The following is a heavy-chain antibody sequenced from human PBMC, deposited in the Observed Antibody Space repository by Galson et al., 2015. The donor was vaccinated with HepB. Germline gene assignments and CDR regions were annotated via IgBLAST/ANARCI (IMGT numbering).Heavy chain of an antibody. CDR2: INHSGST. Sequence: SETLSLTCAVYGGSFSGYYWSWIRQPPGKGLEWIGEINHSGSTNYNPSLKSRVTISVDTSKNQFSLKLSSVAAADTAVYYCARVRGVRLGEPRSDYWGQGTLVTVSS. J-gene: IGHJ4*02. V-gene: IGHV4-34*01. D-gene: IGHD3-16*01. CDR3: ARVRGVRLGEPRSDY. CDR1: GGSFSGYY.